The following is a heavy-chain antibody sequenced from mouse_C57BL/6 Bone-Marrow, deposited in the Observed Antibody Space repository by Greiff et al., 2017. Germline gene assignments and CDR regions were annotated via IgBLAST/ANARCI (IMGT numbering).Heavy chain of an antibody. J-gene: IGHJ4*01. CDR1: GFSLTSSG. Sequence: VQLVESGPGLVQPSQSLSITCTVSGFSLTSSGVHWVRQSPGKGLEWLGVIWSGGSTDYNAAFISRLSISKDNSKSQVFFKMNSLQADDTAIYYCARSYSNYRGDYWGQGTSVTVSS. CDR2: IWSGGST. D-gene: IGHD2-5*01. CDR3: ARSYSNYRGDY. V-gene: IGHV2-2*01.